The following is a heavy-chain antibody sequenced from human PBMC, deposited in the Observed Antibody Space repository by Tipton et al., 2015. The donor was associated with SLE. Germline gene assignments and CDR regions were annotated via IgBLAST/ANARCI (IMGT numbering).Heavy chain of an antibody. CDR3: ARRRAATGLFSERGWFDP. D-gene: IGHD6-25*01. CDR2: IYHSGNA. J-gene: IGHJ5*02. V-gene: IGHV4-39*01. Sequence: TLSLTCTVSGGSISRSTYYWGWIRQPPGKGLEWIGIIYHSGNAYYNPSLKNRLTISVDTSKNQFSLKLSSVIAADTVVFYCARRRAATGLFSERGWFDPWGQGALVTVSS. CDR1: GGSISRSTYY.